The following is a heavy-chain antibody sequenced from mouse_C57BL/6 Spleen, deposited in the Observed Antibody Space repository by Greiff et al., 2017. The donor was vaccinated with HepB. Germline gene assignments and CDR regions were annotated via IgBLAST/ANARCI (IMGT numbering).Heavy chain of an antibody. J-gene: IGHJ3*01. Sequence: QVQLQQPGTELVKPGASVKLSCKASGYPFTSYWMHWVKPRPGHGLEWIGNINPSNGGTNYNEKFKSKATLTVYKSSSTAYMRLSSLTSEDSAVYDCSYGYCSAWFAYWGQGTLVTVSA. V-gene: IGHV1-53*01. D-gene: IGHD2-2*01. CDR2: INPSNGGT. CDR1: GYPFTSYW. CDR3: SYGYCSAWFAY.